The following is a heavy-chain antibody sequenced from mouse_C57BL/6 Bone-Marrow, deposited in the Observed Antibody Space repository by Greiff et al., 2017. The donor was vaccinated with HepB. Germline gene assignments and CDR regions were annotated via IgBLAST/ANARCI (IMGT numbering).Heavy chain of an antibody. V-gene: IGHV1-81*01. J-gene: IGHJ2*01. Sequence: QVQLQQSGAELARPGASVKLSCKASGYTFTSYGISWVKQRTGQGLEWIGEIYPRSGNTYYNEKFKGKATLTADKSSSTAYMELRSLTSEDSAVEFCARAGYDYDEGAFDYWGQGTTLTVSS. CDR1: GYTFTSYG. D-gene: IGHD2-4*01. CDR3: ARAGYDYDEGAFDY. CDR2: IYPRSGNT.